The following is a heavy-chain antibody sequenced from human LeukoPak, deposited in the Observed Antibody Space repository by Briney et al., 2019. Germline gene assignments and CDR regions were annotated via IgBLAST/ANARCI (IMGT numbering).Heavy chain of an antibody. V-gene: IGHV1-18*01. CDR2: ISAYNGNR. Sequence: GASVKVSCKASGYTFTNYDISWVRQAPGQRLEWMAWISAYNGNRNYAQKFQGRVTMTTDTSTTTAYMELRTLKSDDTAVYFCARGLIAAAGMDVWGKGTTVTVSS. D-gene: IGHD6-13*01. CDR3: ARGLIAAAGMDV. J-gene: IGHJ6*04. CDR1: GYTFTNYD.